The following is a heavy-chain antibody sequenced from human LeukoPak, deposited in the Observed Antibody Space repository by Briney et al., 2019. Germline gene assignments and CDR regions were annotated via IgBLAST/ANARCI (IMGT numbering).Heavy chain of an antibody. Sequence: PGGSLRLSCAASAFTFSSYWMHWVRQAPGKGLVWVSRINSDGSSTTYADSVKGRFTISRDNAKNTLYLQMNSLKTEDTAVYYCTTESYGSFDYWGQGTLVTVSS. V-gene: IGHV3-74*01. J-gene: IGHJ4*02. CDR1: AFTFSSYW. CDR2: INSDGSST. CDR3: TTESYGSFDY. D-gene: IGHD3-10*01.